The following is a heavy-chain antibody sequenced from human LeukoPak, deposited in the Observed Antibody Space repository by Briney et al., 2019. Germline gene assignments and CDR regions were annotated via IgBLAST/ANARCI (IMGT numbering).Heavy chain of an antibody. V-gene: IGHV3-74*01. CDR3: TRDLKT. CDR2: INTDGRTT. Sequence: GGSLRLSCAASGFTFSSYAMSWVRQAPGKGLVWVSRINTDGRTTNYADSVKGRFTISRDNAKNTLYLQMNSLRVEDTAVYYCTRDLKTWGQGTLVTVSS. J-gene: IGHJ5*02. CDR1: GFTFSSYA.